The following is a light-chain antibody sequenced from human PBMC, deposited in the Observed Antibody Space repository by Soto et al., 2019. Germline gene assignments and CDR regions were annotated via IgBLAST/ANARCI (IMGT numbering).Light chain of an antibody. V-gene: IGKV3-15*01. J-gene: IGKJ1*01. CDR3: QQHNNWPQT. CDR1: QSVSTN. Sequence: EIVLTQSPATLSVSPGERATLSCRASQSVSTNLAWYQQKPGQAPRLLIYVASTRATGIPARFSGSGSGTEFTLTISSLLSEDFAVYYCQQHNNWPQTFGQGTKVDIK. CDR2: VAS.